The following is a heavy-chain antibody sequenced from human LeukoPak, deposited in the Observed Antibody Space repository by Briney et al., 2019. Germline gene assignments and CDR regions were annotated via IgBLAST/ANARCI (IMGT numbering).Heavy chain of an antibody. J-gene: IGHJ4*02. CDR3: AKDYSDLRVADVFFGY. Sequence: GGSLSLSCAASGLIFSNYAMSWVRQAPGKGLEWVSGITSGFTPHYADSVKGRFTISRDNSKNTFHLQMNSLRAEDTAVYYCAKDYSDLRVADVFFGYWGQGTLVTVSS. V-gene: IGHV3-23*01. CDR1: GLIFSNYA. CDR2: ITSGFTP. D-gene: IGHD2-15*01.